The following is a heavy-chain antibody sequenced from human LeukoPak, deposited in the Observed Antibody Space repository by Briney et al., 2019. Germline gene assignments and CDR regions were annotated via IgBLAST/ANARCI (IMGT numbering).Heavy chain of an antibody. D-gene: IGHD3-22*01. CDR2: ISAYNGNT. V-gene: IGHV1-18*01. J-gene: IGHJ2*01. CDR1: GYTFTSYG. Sequence: ASVKVSCKASGYTFTSYGISWVRQAPGQGLEWVGWISAYNGNTNYAQKLQGRVTMTTDTSTSTAYMELSSLRSEDTAVYYCATGLRITMIYVGFDPWGRGTLVTVSS. CDR3: ATGLRITMIYVGFDP.